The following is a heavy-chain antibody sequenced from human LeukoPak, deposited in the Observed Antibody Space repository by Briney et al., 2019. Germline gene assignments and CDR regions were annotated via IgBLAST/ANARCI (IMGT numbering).Heavy chain of an antibody. CDR2: LYTSGET. D-gene: IGHD6-19*01. CDR1: GDSISGYY. CDR3: ARGGIAVPGYYYFYYMDV. Sequence: SETLSLTCSVSGDSISGYYWSWLRQAAGEGLEWIGRLYTSGETNYNPSLKSRIAMPFDTSRNQFSLRLTSVTAADTAVYFCARGGIAVPGYYYFYYMDVWGKGTTVTVSS. J-gene: IGHJ6*03. V-gene: IGHV4-4*07.